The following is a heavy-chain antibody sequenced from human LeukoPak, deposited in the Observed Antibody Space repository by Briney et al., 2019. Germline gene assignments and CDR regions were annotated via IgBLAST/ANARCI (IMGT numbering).Heavy chain of an antibody. CDR1: GFTFSSYE. D-gene: IGHD4-17*01. Sequence: GGSLRLSCAASGFTFSSYEMNWVRQAPGQGLERVSYISSSGSTIYYADSVKGRFTISRDNAKNSLYLQMNSLRAEDTAVYYCASMTTVTSWGQGTLVTVSS. CDR3: ASMTTVTS. V-gene: IGHV3-48*03. CDR2: ISSSGSTI. J-gene: IGHJ4*02.